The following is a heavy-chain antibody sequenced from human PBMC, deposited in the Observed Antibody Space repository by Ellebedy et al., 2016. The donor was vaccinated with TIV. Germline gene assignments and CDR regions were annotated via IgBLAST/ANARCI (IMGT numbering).Heavy chain of an antibody. CDR2: IHHTGCT. CDR3: TRNGYYCLDY. V-gene: IGHV4-39*07. D-gene: IGHD3-22*01. Sequence: MPGGSLRLSCTVSGGSISSSPYYWGWVRQPPVKGLEWIGEIHHTGCTNYNPSLKSRVTISVDTSKNQFSLELSSVTAADTAVYYCTRNGYYCLDYWGQGTLVTVSS. J-gene: IGHJ4*02. CDR1: GGSISSSPYY.